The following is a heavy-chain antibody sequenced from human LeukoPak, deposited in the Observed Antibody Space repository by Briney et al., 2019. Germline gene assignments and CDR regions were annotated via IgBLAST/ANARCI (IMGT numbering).Heavy chain of an antibody. V-gene: IGHV3-74*01. CDR2: INSDGSVT. CDR1: QFSFSKNW. D-gene: IGHD1-26*01. Sequence: GGSLRLSCVGSQFSFSKNWMHWVRQAPGKGLMWVARINSDGSVTDYADSVQGRFAISRDNAKNTLFLQMNSPRAEDTALFYCVREVGAPGSFDIWGQGRYVAVSS. J-gene: IGHJ3*02. CDR3: VREVGAPGSFDI.